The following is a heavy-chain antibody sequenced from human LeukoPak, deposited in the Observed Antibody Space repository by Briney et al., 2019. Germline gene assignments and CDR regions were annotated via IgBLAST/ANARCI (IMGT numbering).Heavy chain of an antibody. J-gene: IGHJ6*02. CDR3: ARVSFSIAGWYYGMDV. CDR1: GFTFSSYG. CDR2: ISYDGSNK. Sequence: GRSLRLSCAASGFTFSSYGMHWVRQAPGKGLEWVAVISYDGSNKYFADSVKGRFTISRDNSKNTLYLQMNSLRAEDTAVYYCARVSFSIAGWYYGMDVWGQGTTVTVSS. V-gene: IGHV3-33*01. D-gene: IGHD6-6*01.